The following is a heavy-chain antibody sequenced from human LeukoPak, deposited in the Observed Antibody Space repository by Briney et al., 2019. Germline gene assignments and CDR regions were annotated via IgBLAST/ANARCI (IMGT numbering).Heavy chain of an antibody. D-gene: IGHD3-22*01. J-gene: IGHJ6*03. CDR3: ARDFYYDSSGYYSAYYYYYYMDV. Sequence: ASVKVSCKASGYTFTGYYMHWVRQAPGQGLEWMGWINPNSGGTNYAQKFQGRVTMTRDTSISTAYMELSRLRSDDTAVYYCARDFYYDSSGYYSAYYYYYYMDVWGKGTTATVSS. CDR1: GYTFTGYY. V-gene: IGHV1-2*02. CDR2: INPNSGGT.